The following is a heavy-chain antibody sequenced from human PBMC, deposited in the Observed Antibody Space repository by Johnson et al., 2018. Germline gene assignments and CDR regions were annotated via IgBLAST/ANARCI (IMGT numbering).Heavy chain of an antibody. D-gene: IGHD3-22*01. J-gene: IGHJ6*03. Sequence: EVQLVESGGGLVQPGRSLRLSCAASGFTFSGSAMHWVRQASGKGLEWVGRIRSKANSYATAYAASVKGRFTISRDDSKNTAYLQMNSLKTEDTAVYYCTRHDDMIVVEYYYYYMDVWGKGTTVTVSS. CDR1: GFTFSGSA. CDR3: TRHDDMIVVEYYYYYMDV. V-gene: IGHV3-73*01. CDR2: IRSKANSYAT.